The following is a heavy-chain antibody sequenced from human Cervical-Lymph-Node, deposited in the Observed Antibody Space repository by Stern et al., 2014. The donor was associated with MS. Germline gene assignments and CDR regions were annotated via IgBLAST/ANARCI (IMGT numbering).Heavy chain of an antibody. CDR3: STYGDDFGMVI. Sequence: VHLVESGAEVKKPGSSVTVSCKASGGTSTKYAISWARQAPGQGLEWMGGIMPIFRATYYAQRFQGRVTITADESTSTAYMELSSLTSEDTAIYYCSTYGDDFGMVIWGQGTTVTVSS. CDR1: GGTSTKYA. J-gene: IGHJ6*02. V-gene: IGHV1-69*01. D-gene: IGHD4-17*01. CDR2: IMPIFRAT.